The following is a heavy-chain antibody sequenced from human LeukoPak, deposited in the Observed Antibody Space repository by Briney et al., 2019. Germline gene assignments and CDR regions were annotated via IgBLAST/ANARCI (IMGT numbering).Heavy chain of an antibody. CDR2: IYYSGST. CDR1: GGSISSYY. CDR3: ASRAAAYYDILTGSEDYYFDY. J-gene: IGHJ4*02. Sequence: PSETLSLTCTVSGGSISSYYWSWIRRPPGKGLEWIGYIYYSGSTNYNPSLKSRVTISVDTSKNQFSLKLSSVTAADTAVYYCASRAAAYYDILTGSEDYYFDYWGQGTLVTVSS. V-gene: IGHV4-59*08. D-gene: IGHD3-9*01.